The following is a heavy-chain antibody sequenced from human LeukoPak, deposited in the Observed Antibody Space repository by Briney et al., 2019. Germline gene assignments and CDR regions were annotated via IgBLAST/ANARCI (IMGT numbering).Heavy chain of an antibody. CDR1: GGTFSSYA. CDR2: IIPILGIA. J-gene: IGHJ3*02. V-gene: IGHV1-69*04. D-gene: IGHD6-13*01. Sequence: SVKVSCKASGGTFSSYAISWVRQAPGQGLEWMGRIIPILGIANYAQKFQGRVTITADKSTSTAYMELSSLRSEDTAVYYCARDLNIAAKRGAFDIWGQGTMVTVSS. CDR3: ARDLNIAAKRGAFDI.